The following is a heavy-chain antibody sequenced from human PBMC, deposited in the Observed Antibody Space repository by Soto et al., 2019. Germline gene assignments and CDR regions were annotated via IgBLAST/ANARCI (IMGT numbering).Heavy chain of an antibody. V-gene: IGHV3-23*01. CDR2: ISGSGGST. CDR3: AKDLSIYSSGYYHGMDV. Sequence: GGSLRLSCAASGFTFSSYAMSWVRQAPGKGLEWVSAISGSGGSTYYADSVKGRFTISRDNSKNTLYLQMNSLRAEDTAVYYCAKDLSIYSSGYYHGMDVWGQGTTVTVS. CDR1: GFTFSSYA. J-gene: IGHJ6*02. D-gene: IGHD3-22*01.